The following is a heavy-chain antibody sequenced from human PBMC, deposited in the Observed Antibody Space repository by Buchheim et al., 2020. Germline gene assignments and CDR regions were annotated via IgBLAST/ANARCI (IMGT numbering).Heavy chain of an antibody. J-gene: IGHJ4*02. CDR3: ARQAGDADYWRPTVFDS. CDR1: GVSISTRDFY. CDR2: IHYAGGV. Sequence: QVFLHESGPGLVRPSETLSLICTVSGVSISTRDFYWSWVRQAPGRGLEWIGSIHYAGGVTSRSSLKSRISFPADPSKNQSSLRISSVTAADTGVYYWARQAGDADYWRPTVFDSWGQGT. V-gene: IGHV4-30-4*01. D-gene: IGHD3-3*01.